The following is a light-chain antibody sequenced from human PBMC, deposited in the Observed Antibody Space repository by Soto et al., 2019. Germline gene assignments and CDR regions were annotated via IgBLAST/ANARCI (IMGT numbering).Light chain of an antibody. CDR1: SSDVGGYNY. V-gene: IGLV2-14*01. J-gene: IGLJ1*01. CDR2: EVT. Sequence: QSALTQPASVSGSPGQSITISCTGTSSDVGGYNYVSWYQQHAGKAPKLMIYEVTNRPSGVSNRFSGSKSGNTASLTISGLQAEDEADYYCASYTSRGTRVFGTGTKLTVL. CDR3: ASYTSRGTRV.